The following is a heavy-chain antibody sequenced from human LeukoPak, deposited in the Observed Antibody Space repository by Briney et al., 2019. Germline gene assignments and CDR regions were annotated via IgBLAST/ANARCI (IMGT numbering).Heavy chain of an antibody. CDR3: ARDYCSSISCMDA. J-gene: IGHJ6*02. CDR1: GFTFSSYA. Sequence: GGSLRLSCAASGFTFSSYAMHWVRQAPGKGLEWVAVIWSDGNNKEHGGSVKGRFTISRDNSKNTLYLQMNSLRAEDTAMYYCARDYCSSISCMDAWGQGTTVTVSS. V-gene: IGHV3-33*08. D-gene: IGHD2-2*01. CDR2: IWSDGNNK.